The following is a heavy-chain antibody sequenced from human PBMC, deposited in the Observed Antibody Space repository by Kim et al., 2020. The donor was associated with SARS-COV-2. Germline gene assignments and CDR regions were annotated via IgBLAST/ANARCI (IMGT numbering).Heavy chain of an antibody. CDR3: ARGRWLLAVRQNAFDI. J-gene: IGHJ3*02. Sequence: ASVKVSCKASGYTFTSYYMHWVRQAPGQGLEWMGIINPSGGSTSYAQKFQGRVTMTRDTSTSTVYMELSSLRSEDTAVYYCARGRWLLAVRQNAFDIWGQGTMVTVSS. D-gene: IGHD3-22*01. V-gene: IGHV1-46*01. CDR2: INPSGGST. CDR1: GYTFTSYY.